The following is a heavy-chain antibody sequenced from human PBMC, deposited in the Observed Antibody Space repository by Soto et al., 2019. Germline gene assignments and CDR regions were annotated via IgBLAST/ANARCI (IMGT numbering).Heavy chain of an antibody. CDR2: IYYSGST. J-gene: IGHJ5*02. D-gene: IGHD4-4*01. Sequence: SETLSLTCTVSGVSISSSSYYWSWISQPPGKGLEWIGYIYYSGSTNYNPSLKSRVTISVDTSKNQFSLKLSSVTAADTAVYYCARVGGTTLNWFDPWGQGTLVTVSS. CDR3: ARVGGTTLNWFDP. V-gene: IGHV4-61*01. CDR1: GVSISSSSYY.